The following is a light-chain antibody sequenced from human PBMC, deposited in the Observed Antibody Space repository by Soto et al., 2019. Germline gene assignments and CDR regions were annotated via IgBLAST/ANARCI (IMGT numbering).Light chain of an antibody. J-gene: IGLJ1*01. Sequence: QSALTQPPSVSGSPGQSVTISCTGTSSDVGSYNRVSWYQQPPGTAPKLMIYQVSNRPSGVSNRFSGSKSGNTASLTISGLQAEDEADYYCSSYTSSNTFYVFGTGTKLTVL. CDR1: SSDVGSYNR. V-gene: IGLV2-18*02. CDR3: SSYTSSNTFYV. CDR2: QVS.